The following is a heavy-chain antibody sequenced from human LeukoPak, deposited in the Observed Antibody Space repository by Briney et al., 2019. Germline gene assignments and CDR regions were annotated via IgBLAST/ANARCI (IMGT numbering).Heavy chain of an antibody. CDR1: GFTFSTYA. Sequence: PGGSLRLSCAASGFTFSTYAMHWVRQAPGNGLDWVAFIRYDGSNKYYADSVKGRFTISRDNSKNTLYLQMNSLRAEDTAVYYCAELERWPKGDIDYWGQGTLVTVSS. D-gene: IGHD5-24*01. CDR3: AELERWPKGDIDY. CDR2: IRYDGSNK. J-gene: IGHJ4*02. V-gene: IGHV3-30*02.